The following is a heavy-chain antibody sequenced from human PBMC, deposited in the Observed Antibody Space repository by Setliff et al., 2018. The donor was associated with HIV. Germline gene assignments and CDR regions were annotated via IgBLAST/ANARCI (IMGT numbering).Heavy chain of an antibody. CDR2: IYTSGST. CDR1: GGSISSGTDF. CDR3: APGEGVASTYYHD. D-gene: IGHD3-3*01. V-gene: IGHV4-61*02. J-gene: IGHJ4*01. Sequence: SETLSLTCSVSGGSISSGTDFWSWIRQPAGKGLEWIGRIYTSGSTKYNPSLDSRVTISVDTSKNQFSLNLRSVTAADTAVYFCAPGEGVASTYYHDWGQVTQVTVSS.